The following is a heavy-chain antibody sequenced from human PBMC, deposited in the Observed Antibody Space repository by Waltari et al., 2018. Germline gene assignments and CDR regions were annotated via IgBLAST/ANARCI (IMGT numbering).Heavy chain of an antibody. V-gene: IGHV3-15*01. CDR1: GFSFRNAW. CDR3: TTRRIMITFGG. Sequence: EVQLVESGGVVVQPGGSLRLSCVASGFSFRNAWMSWVRQAPGKGLEWVGRIKSKTEGGTTDYAAPVKGRFTISRDDSKNTLYLQMNSVKTEDTAVYYCTTRRIMITFGGWGQGTMVTISS. CDR2: IKSKTEGGTT. D-gene: IGHD3-16*01. J-gene: IGHJ3*01.